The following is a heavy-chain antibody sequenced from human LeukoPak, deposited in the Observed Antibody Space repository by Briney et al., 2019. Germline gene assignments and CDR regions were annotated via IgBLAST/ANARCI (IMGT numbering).Heavy chain of an antibody. Sequence: GGSLRLSCAASGFTFSSYSMNWVRQAPGKGLEWVSVIYSGGSTYYADSVKGRFTISRDNSKNTLYLQMNSLRAEDTAVYYCARDGSPIYDFWSGYLVHWGQGTLVTVSS. CDR3: ARDGSPIYDFWSGYLVH. D-gene: IGHD3-3*01. CDR1: GFTFSSYS. J-gene: IGHJ4*02. V-gene: IGHV3-66*01. CDR2: IYSGGST.